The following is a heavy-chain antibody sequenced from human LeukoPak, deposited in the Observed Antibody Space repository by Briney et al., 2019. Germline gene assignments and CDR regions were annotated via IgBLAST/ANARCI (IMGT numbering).Heavy chain of an antibody. J-gene: IGHJ2*01. CDR3: ARERGSYDFWSGYRHWYFDL. V-gene: IGHV1-8*01. D-gene: IGHD3-3*01. CDR2: MNPNSGNT. Sequence: ASVKVSCKASGYTFTSYDINWVRQATGQGLEWMGWMNPNSGNTGYAQKFQGRVTMTRNTSISTAYMELSSLRSEDTAVYYCARERGSYDFWSGYRHWYFDLWGRGTLVTVSS. CDR1: GYTFTSYD.